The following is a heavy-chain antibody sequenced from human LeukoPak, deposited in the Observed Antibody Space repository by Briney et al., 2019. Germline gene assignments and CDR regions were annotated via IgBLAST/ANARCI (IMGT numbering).Heavy chain of an antibody. V-gene: IGHV4-34*01. CDR2: IYYSGST. CDR1: GGSFSGYY. J-gene: IGHJ3*02. CDR3: ARLPMYCGGDCYSGDDAFDI. Sequence: SETLSLTCAVYGGSFSGYYWSWIRQPPGKGLEWIGSIYYSGSTYYNPSLKSRVTISVDTSKNRFSLKLSSVTAADTAVYYCARLPMYCGGDCYSGDDAFDIWGQGTMVTVSS. D-gene: IGHD2-21*02.